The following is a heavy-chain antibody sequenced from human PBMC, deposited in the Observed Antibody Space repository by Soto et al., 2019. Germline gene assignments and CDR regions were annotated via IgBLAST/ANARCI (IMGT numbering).Heavy chain of an antibody. D-gene: IGHD5-18*01. CDR1: GFTFSSYG. CDR2: VSYDGSNK. V-gene: IGHV3-30*03. Sequence: PGGSLRLSCAASGFTFSSYGMHWVRQAPDKGLEWVAVVSYDGSNKYYADSVKGRFTISRDNAKNTLYLQMNSLRAEDTAVYYCARVGYSYVLGYWGQGTLVTVSS. J-gene: IGHJ4*02. CDR3: ARVGYSYVLGY.